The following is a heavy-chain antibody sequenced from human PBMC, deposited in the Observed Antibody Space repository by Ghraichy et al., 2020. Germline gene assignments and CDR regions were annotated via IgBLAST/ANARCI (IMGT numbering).Heavy chain of an antibody. CDR1: GYTFTSYG. J-gene: IGHJ4*02. Sequence: ASVKVSCKASGYTFTSYGISWVRQAPGQGLEWMGWISAYNGNTNYAQKLQGRVTMTTDTSTSTAYMELRSLRSDDTAVYYCARVKNYYDSSGYYLFDYWGQGTLVTVSS. CDR3: ARVKNYYDSSGYYLFDY. D-gene: IGHD3-22*01. V-gene: IGHV1-18*04. CDR2: ISAYNGNT.